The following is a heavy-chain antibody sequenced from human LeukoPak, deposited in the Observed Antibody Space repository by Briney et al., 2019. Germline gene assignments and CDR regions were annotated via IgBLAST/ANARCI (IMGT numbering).Heavy chain of an antibody. CDR2: IHQSGST. Sequence: SETLSLTCAVSGYSISTTSYWGWIRQSPGKGLVWIGSIHQSGSTYYNPSLRSRVTISVDTSKNQFSLKLSSVTAAETAVYYCARQDCTHGVCFSYYYFYMDVWGKGTTVTVSS. CDR1: GYSISTTSY. V-gene: IGHV4-38-2*01. D-gene: IGHD2-8*01. J-gene: IGHJ6*03. CDR3: ARQDCTHGVCFSYYYFYMDV.